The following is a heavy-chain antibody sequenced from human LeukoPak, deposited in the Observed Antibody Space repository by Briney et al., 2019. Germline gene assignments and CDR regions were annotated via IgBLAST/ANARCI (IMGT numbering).Heavy chain of an antibody. CDR3: ARDDGYCSGGSCYGKCDY. V-gene: IGHV1-2*02. J-gene: IGHJ4*02. D-gene: IGHD2-15*01. CDR2: VSCFNGDT. CDR1: GYTFNHHG. Sequence: GASVKVSCKASGYTFNHHGVSWVRQAPGQGLEWMGWVSCFNGDTHYAQKFQGRVTMTRDTSISTAYMELSRLRSDDTAVYYCARDDGYCSGGSCYGKCDYWGQGTLVTAYS.